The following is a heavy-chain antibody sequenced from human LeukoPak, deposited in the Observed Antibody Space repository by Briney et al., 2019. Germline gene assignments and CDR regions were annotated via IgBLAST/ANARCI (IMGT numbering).Heavy chain of an antibody. CDR3: ARGGHTAIGY. Sequence: GGSLRLSCAASGFTFSSYGMHWVRQAPGKGLEWVAVIWYDGSNKYYADSVKGRFTVSRDNSKNTLYLQMDSLRAEDTAVYYCARGGHTAIGYWGQGTLVTVSS. D-gene: IGHD5-18*01. CDR1: GFTFSSYG. J-gene: IGHJ4*02. CDR2: IWYDGSNK. V-gene: IGHV3-33*01.